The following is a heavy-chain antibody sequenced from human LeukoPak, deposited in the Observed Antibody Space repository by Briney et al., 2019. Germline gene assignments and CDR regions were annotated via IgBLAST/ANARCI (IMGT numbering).Heavy chain of an antibody. CDR2: INHSGST. J-gene: IGHJ5*02. CDR1: GGSFSGYY. Sequence: PSETLSLTCAVYGGSFSGYYWSWLRQPPGKGLEWIGEINHSGSTNYNPSLKSRVTISVDTSKNQFSLKLSSVTAADTAVYYCARVGSSWYENWFDPWGQGTLVTVSS. V-gene: IGHV4-34*01. CDR3: ARVGSSWYENWFDP. D-gene: IGHD6-13*01.